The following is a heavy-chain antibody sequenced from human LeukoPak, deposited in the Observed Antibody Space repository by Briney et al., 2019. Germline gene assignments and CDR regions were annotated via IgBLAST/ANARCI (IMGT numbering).Heavy chain of an antibody. V-gene: IGHV4-34*01. J-gene: IGHJ5*02. CDR2: INQSGST. D-gene: IGHD3-3*01. Sequence: PSETLSLTCAVYGGSFSGYFWSWIRQPPGKGLEWIGEINQSGSTNYNPSLKSRVTISVDTSQNQFSLKLSSVTAADTAVYYCARGLGIFGVSWFDPWGQGTLVTVSS. CDR1: GGSFSGYF. CDR3: ARGLGIFGVSWFDP.